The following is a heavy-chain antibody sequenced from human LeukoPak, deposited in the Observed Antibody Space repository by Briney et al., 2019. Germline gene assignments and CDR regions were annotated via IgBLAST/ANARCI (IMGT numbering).Heavy chain of an antibody. CDR2: INPNSGGT. D-gene: IGHD2-15*01. CDR1: GYTFTGYY. V-gene: IGHV1-2*02. Sequence: ASVKVSCKASGYTFTGYYMHWVRQAPGQGLEWVGWINPNSGGTNYAQKFQGRVTMTRDTSISTAYMELSRLRCDDTAVYYCARGAYCSGGSCYLRNDVFDIWGQGTMVTVSS. J-gene: IGHJ3*02. CDR3: ARGAYCSGGSCYLRNDVFDI.